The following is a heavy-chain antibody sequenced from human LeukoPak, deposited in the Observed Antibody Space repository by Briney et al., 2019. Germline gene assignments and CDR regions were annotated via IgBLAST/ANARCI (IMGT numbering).Heavy chain of an antibody. J-gene: IGHJ4*02. CDR1: GYTFTSYY. CDR2: INPSGGST. Sequence: GASVKVSCKASGYTFTSYYMHWVRQAPGQGLEWMGIINPSGGSTSYAQRFQGRVTMTRDTSTSTVYMELSSLRSEDTAVYYCALLGNLGDYYFDYWGQGTLVTVSS. D-gene: IGHD1-1*01. V-gene: IGHV1-46*01. CDR3: ALLGNLGDYYFDY.